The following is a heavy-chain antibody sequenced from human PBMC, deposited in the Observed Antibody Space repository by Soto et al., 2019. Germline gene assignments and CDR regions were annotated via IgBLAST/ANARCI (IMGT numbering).Heavy chain of an antibody. CDR1: GYSFTSYW. Sequence: PGESLKLSCKGSGYSFTSYWIGWVRQMPGKGLEWMGIIYPGDSDTRYSPSFQGQVTISADKSISTAYLQWSSLKASDTAMYYCAGGNSYYYYGMDVWGQGTTVTVSS. J-gene: IGHJ6*02. CDR2: IYPGDSDT. V-gene: IGHV5-51*01. CDR3: AGGNSYYYYGMDV.